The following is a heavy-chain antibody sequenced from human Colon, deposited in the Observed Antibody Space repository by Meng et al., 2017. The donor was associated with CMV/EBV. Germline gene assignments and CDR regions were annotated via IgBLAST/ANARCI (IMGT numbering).Heavy chain of an antibody. CDR1: GFTFSSYS. V-gene: IGHV3-21*01. Sequence: GGPLRLSCAASGFTFSSYSMNWVRQAPGKGLEWVSSISSSSSYIYYADSVKGRFTISRDNAKNSLYLQMNSLRAEDTAVYYCARGRSEYSSSSFGYWGQGTLVTVSS. CDR3: ARGRSEYSSSSFGY. J-gene: IGHJ4*02. CDR2: ISSSSSYI. D-gene: IGHD6-6*01.